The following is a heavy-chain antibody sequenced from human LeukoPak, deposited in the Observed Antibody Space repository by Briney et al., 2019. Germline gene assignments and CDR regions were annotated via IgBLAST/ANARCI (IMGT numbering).Heavy chain of an antibody. CDR2: MNPNSGNT. Sequence: ASVKVSCKASGHTFTSYDINWVRQATGQGLEWMGWMNPNSGNTGYAQKFQGRVTMTRNTSISTAYMELSSLRSEDTAVYYCARVLIVVVPAAGYYYYYYGMDVWGQGTTVTVSS. D-gene: IGHD2-2*01. J-gene: IGHJ6*02. CDR1: GHTFTSYD. CDR3: ARVLIVVVPAAGYYYYYYGMDV. V-gene: IGHV1-8*01.